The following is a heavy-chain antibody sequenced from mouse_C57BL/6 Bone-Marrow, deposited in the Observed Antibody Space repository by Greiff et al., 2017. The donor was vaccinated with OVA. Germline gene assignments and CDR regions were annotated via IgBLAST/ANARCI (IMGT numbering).Heavy chain of an antibody. V-gene: IGHV1-82*01. CDR2: IYPGDGDT. CDR3: ASDYYGSSYVGYYAMDY. CDR1: GYAFSSSW. D-gene: IGHD1-1*01. J-gene: IGHJ4*01. Sequence: QVQLKQSGPELVKPGASVKISCKASGYAFSSSWMNWVKQRPGKGLEWIGRIYPGDGDTNYNGKFKGKATLTADKSSSTAYMQLSSLTSEDSAVYFCASDYYGSSYVGYYAMDYWGQGTSVTVSS.